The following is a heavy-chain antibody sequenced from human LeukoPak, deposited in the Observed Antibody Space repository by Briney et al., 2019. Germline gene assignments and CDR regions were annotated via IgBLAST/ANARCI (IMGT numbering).Heavy chain of an antibody. CDR3: ARDGDSTPNWYFDL. CDR2: ISYDGSNK. CDR1: GFTFSSYA. Sequence: PGRSLRLSCAASGFTFSSYAMHWVRQAPGKGLEWVAVISYDGSNKYYADSVKGRFTISRDNSKNTLYLQMNSLRAEDTAVYYCARDGDSTPNWYFDLWGRGTLVTVSS. D-gene: IGHD6-13*01. V-gene: IGHV3-30-3*01. J-gene: IGHJ2*01.